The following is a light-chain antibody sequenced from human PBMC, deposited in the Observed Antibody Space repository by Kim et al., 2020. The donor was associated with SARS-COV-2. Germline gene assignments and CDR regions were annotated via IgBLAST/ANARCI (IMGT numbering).Light chain of an antibody. V-gene: IGLV2-11*01. Sequence: QSVTISCNGTSSDVGGYNYVSWYQQHPGKAPNLMIYDVSKRPSGVPDRFSGSKSGNTASLTISGLQAEDEADYYCCSYAGSYTWVFGGGTKLTVL. J-gene: IGLJ3*02. CDR3: CSYAGSYTWV. CDR1: SSDVGGYNY. CDR2: DVS.